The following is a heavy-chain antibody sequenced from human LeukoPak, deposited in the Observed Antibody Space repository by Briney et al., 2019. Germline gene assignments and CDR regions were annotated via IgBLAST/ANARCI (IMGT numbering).Heavy chain of an antibody. J-gene: IGHJ4*02. Sequence: ASVKVSCKASGYTFTGYYMHWVRQAPGQGLEGMGWINPNNGGTNFALKFQGRVTMTRDTSITTAYMEMSSLRSDDTAVYYCARGGPAAPFDYWGQGTLVTVSS. D-gene: IGHD2-2*01. CDR2: INPNNGGT. CDR1: GYTFTGYY. CDR3: ARGGPAAPFDY. V-gene: IGHV1-2*02.